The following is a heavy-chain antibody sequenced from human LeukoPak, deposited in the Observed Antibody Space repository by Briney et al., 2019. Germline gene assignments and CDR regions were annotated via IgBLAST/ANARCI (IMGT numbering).Heavy chain of an antibody. D-gene: IGHD1-26*01. CDR3: ARRRGKWDVNWLDP. CDR1: GGSISSSNYY. V-gene: IGHV4-39*01. J-gene: IGHJ5*02. CDR2: LYYDGRT. Sequence: ASETLSLTCTVFGGSISSSNYYWAWFRQPPGKGLDWIGSLYYDGRTYYNPSLESRLTISVDTSNNQFSLKLTSVTATDTAVYYCARRRGKWDVNWLDPWGQGTLVTVSS.